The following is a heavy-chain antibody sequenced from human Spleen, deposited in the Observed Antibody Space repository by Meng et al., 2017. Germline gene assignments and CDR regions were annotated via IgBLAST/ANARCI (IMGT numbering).Heavy chain of an antibody. CDR3: ARDVAGRGGY. Sequence: GESLKISCAASGFTFSTYWMHWVRQAPGKGLGWVSRINTDGTTTNYADSVKGRFTISRDNAKNTLYLQMNSLRGEDTAVYYCARDVAGRGGYWGQGKLVTVSS. V-gene: IGHV3-74*01. CDR1: GFTFSTYW. D-gene: IGHD2-15*01. CDR2: INTDGTTT. J-gene: IGHJ4*02.